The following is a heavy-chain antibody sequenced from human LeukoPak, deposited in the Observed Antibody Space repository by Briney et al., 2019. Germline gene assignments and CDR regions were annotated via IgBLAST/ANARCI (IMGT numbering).Heavy chain of an antibody. Sequence: SETLSLTCAVYGGSFSGYYWSWIRQPPGKGLEWIGEINHSGSTYYNPSLKSRVTISVDTSKNQFSLKLSSVTAADTAVYYCARHDLGRGYYGPWGQGTLVTVSS. CDR3: ARHDLGRGYYGP. CDR1: GGSFSGYY. J-gene: IGHJ5*02. V-gene: IGHV4-34*01. CDR2: INHSGST. D-gene: IGHD3-10*01.